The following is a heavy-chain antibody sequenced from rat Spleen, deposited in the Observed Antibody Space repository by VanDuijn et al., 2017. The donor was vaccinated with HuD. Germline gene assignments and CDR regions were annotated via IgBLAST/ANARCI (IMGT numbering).Heavy chain of an antibody. J-gene: IGHJ1*01. V-gene: IGHV5-27*01. D-gene: IGHD1-2*01. CDR2: ISPSGGST. CDR1: GFTFNNYD. Sequence: EVQLVESGGGLVQPGRSLKLSCAASGFTFNNYDMAWVRQAPTKGLEWVASISPSGGSTYYRDSVKGRFTISRDNAKSTLYLQMDSLRSEDTATYYCTTAAISTDYWYFDFWGPGTMVTVSS. CDR3: TTAAISTDYWYFDF.